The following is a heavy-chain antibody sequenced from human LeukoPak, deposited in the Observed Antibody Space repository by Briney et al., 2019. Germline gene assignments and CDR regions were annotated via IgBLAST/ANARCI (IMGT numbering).Heavy chain of an antibody. D-gene: IGHD6-13*01. J-gene: IGHJ4*02. CDR1: GGSISSYY. CDR3: ARLAAAGTVDY. CDR2: IYYSGST. V-gene: IGHV4-59*01. Sequence: SETLSPTCTVSGGSISSYYWSWIRQPPGKGLEWIGYIYYSGSTNYNPSLKSRVTISVDTSKNQFSLKLSSVTAADTAVYYCARLAAAGTVDYWGQGTLVTVSS.